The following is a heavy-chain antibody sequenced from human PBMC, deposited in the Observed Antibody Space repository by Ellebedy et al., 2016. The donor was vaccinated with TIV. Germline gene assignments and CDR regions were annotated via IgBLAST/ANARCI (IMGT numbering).Heavy chain of an antibody. J-gene: IGHJ3*02. CDR2: ITRSGRYI. CDR3: ARDMGIAVADAFDI. CDR1: GFDVYNYG. D-gene: IGHD6-19*01. V-gene: IGHV3-21*01. Sequence: GESLKISCAASGFDVYNYGLNWVRQAAGKGLEWVSSITRSGRYIYYADSVKGRFAVSRDSATNSLYLQMSRLRAEDTATYYCARDMGIAVADAFDIWGQGTMVTVS.